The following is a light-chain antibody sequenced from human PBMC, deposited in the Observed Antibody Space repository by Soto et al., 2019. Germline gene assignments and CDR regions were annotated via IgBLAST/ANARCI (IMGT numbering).Light chain of an antibody. CDR2: DAS. CDR3: EQRSNWPPWT. J-gene: IGKJ1*01. V-gene: IGKV3-11*01. Sequence: EIVLTQSPATLPLSPGERATLSCRASQSVSSYLAWYQQKPGQAPRLLIYDASNRATGIPARFSGSGSGTDSTLTISSLGPEDFAVYYCEQRSNWPPWTFGPGTKVEIK. CDR1: QSVSSY.